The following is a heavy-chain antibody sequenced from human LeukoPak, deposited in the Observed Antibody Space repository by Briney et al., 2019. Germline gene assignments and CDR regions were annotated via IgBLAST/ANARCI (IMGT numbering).Heavy chain of an antibody. D-gene: IGHD6-6*01. CDR2: ITGSSSYI. V-gene: IGHV3-21*01. J-gene: IGHJ4*02. Sequence: GGSLRLSCSASGFTFSTYYMNWVRQAPGKGLEWVSFITGSSSYIYYTDSVKGRFTISRDNAKNSLFLQMNSLRDEDTAVYYCASGFSSSPYFDYWGQGTLVTVSS. CDR1: GFTFSTYY. CDR3: ASGFSSSPYFDY.